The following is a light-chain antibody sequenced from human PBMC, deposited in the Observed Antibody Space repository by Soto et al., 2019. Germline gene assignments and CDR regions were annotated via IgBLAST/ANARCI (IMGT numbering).Light chain of an antibody. CDR2: DVS. CDR3: CSYAGSYTFGV. CDR1: SSDVGGYNY. Sequence: QSALTQPRSVSGSPGQSVTISCTGTSSDVGGYNYVSWYQQHPGKAPKLMIYDVSKRPSGVPDRFSGSKSGNTASLTISGIQAEDEADYYCCSYAGSYTFGVFGTGTKVTVL. V-gene: IGLV2-11*01. J-gene: IGLJ1*01.